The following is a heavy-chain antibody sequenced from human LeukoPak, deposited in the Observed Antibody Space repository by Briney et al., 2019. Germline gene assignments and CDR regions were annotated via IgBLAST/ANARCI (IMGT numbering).Heavy chain of an antibody. V-gene: IGHV3-7*01. Sequence: PEGSLRLSCEGSGFTFSNYWMGWVRQAPGKGLQWVANIKTDGSEKYYVDSVKGRFTISRDNSKNTLYLQMNSLRAEDTAVYYCAKDLAIFSMVRGANYFDYWGQGTLVTVSS. CDR3: AKDLAIFSMVRGANYFDY. D-gene: IGHD3-10*01. CDR1: GFTFSNYW. J-gene: IGHJ4*02. CDR2: IKTDGSEK.